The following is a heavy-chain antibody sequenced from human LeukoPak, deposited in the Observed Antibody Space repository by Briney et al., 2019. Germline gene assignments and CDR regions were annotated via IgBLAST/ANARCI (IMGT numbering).Heavy chain of an antibody. J-gene: IGHJ5*02. V-gene: IGHV3-7*01. CDR2: IKEDGSEK. CDR3: ARIYLKMASAS. CDR1: GFTFSSYW. D-gene: IGHD2-8*01. Sequence: PGGSLRVFCAASGFTFSSYWMSWVRQAPGKGLEWVANIKEDGSEKYYVDSVKGRFTISRENAKNSVSLQMNSLRAEDTAVYYCARIYLKMASASWGQGTLVTVSS.